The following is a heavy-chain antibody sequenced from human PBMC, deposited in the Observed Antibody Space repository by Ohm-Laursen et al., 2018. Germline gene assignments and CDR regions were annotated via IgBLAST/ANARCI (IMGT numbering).Heavy chain of an antibody. J-gene: IGHJ3*02. Sequence: SQTLSLTCTVSGAPISTHYWSWIRQPPGKGLEWIGYIYYSGTTNYNPSLKSRVTISLNTSKNQFSLKLSSVTAADTAVYYCARRSHAFDIWGQGTMVTVSS. CDR3: ARRSHAFDI. CDR1: GAPISTHY. V-gene: IGHV4-59*11. CDR2: IYYSGTT.